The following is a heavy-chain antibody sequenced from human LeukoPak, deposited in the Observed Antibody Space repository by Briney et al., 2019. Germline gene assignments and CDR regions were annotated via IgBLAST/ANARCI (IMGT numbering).Heavy chain of an antibody. CDR2: IDSDGSKT. CDR3: VRLSSGFYGLIDH. Sequence: GGSLRLSCSASGFTFSSYSMNWVRQAPGKGLVWVSRIDSDGSKTDYADSVKGRFTFSRDNARNTLYLQMNSLRAEDTAVYYCVRLSSGFYGLIDHWGQGTLVTVSS. J-gene: IGHJ4*02. V-gene: IGHV3-74*01. CDR1: GFTFSSYS. D-gene: IGHD3-22*01.